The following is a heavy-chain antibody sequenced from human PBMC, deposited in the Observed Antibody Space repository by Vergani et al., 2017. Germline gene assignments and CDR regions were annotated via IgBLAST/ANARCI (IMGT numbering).Heavy chain of an antibody. CDR2: ISSSGVST. Sequence: EVQLLESGGGLEQPGGSLRLTCAASEFTFSNYAMNWVRQAPGKGLEWVSGISSSGVSTYYVDSVKGRFTISRDNSKNTLYLQMNSLRAEDTAVYYCAKGVWQLVNGAYFDYWGQGTLVTVSS. J-gene: IGHJ4*02. V-gene: IGHV3-23*01. CDR3: AKGVWQLVNGAYFDY. CDR1: EFTFSNYA. D-gene: IGHD6-6*01.